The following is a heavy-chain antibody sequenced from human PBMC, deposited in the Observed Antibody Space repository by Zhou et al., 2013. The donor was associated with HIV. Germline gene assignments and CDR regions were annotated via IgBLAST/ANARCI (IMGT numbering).Heavy chain of an antibody. V-gene: IGHV1-46*01. Sequence: QVQLVQSGAEMKKPGASVNISCKASGYAFSTYYIHWVRQAPGQGLEWMGIINPSGGSTSYAQKFQGRVTMTRDTSTSTVYMELSSLRSEDTAVYYCAREDYYYDSSGRQDWGQGTLVTVSS. CDR2: INPSGGST. J-gene: IGHJ4*02. CDR3: AREDYYYDSSGRQD. D-gene: IGHD3-22*01. CDR1: GYAFSTYY.